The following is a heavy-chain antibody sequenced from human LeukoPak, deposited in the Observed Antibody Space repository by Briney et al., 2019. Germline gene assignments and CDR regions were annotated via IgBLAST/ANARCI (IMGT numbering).Heavy chain of an antibody. V-gene: IGHV4-4*09. CDR2: IYTSGST. CDR3: ARCGAGPIVDWFDP. D-gene: IGHD3-10*01. Sequence: KPSETLSLTCTVSGGSISSYYWSWIRQPPGKGLEWIGYIYTSGSTNYNPSLKSRVTISVDTSKNQFSLRLSSVTAADTAVYYCARCGAGPIVDWFDPWGQGALVTVSS. CDR1: GGSISSYY. J-gene: IGHJ5*02.